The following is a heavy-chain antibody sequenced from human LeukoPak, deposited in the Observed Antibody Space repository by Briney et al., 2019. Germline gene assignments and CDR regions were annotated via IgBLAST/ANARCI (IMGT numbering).Heavy chain of an antibody. V-gene: IGHV4-4*07. CDR3: ARQIAVGGKVGFDY. CDR1: GGSISSYY. D-gene: IGHD6-19*01. Sequence: SETLSLTCTVSGGSISSYYWSWIRQPAGKGLEWIGRIYTSGSTNYNPSLKSRVTKSVDTSKNQFSLKLSSVTAADTAVYYCARQIAVGGKVGFDYWGQGTLVTVSS. CDR2: IYTSGST. J-gene: IGHJ4*02.